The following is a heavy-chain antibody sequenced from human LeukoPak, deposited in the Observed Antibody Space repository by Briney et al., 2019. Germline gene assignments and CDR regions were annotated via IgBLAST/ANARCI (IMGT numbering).Heavy chain of an antibody. CDR1: GGYISSYY. CDR3: ARDRRESSKPNDAFDI. Sequence: SETLSLTCSVSGGYISSYYWSWIRQPPGKGLEWIGYIYYTGSTNYNPSLESRVTISIDTSKKQLSLKLRSVTAADTAVYYCARDRRESSKPNDAFDIWGRGTMVTVSS. CDR2: IYYTGST. V-gene: IGHV4-59*01. D-gene: IGHD4-11*01. J-gene: IGHJ3*02.